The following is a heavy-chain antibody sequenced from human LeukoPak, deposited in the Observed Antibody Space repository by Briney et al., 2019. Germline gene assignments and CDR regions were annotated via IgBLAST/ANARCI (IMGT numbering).Heavy chain of an antibody. CDR1: GGSFSGYY. CDR2: INHSGST. D-gene: IGHD4-23*01. Sequence: SETLSLTCAVYGGSFSGYYWSWIRQPPGKGLEWIGEINHSGSTIYNPSLKSRVTISVDTSKNQFSLKLSSVTAADTAVYYCARDDYGGNSGPFDIWGQGTMVTVSS. V-gene: IGHV4-34*01. CDR3: ARDDYGGNSGPFDI. J-gene: IGHJ3*02.